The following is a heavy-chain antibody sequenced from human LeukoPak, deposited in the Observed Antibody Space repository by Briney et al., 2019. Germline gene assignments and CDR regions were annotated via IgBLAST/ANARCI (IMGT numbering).Heavy chain of an antibody. CDR2: MNPNSGNR. CDR3: ARVPLSEVADY. J-gene: IGHJ4*02. V-gene: IGHV1-8*02. D-gene: IGHD2-15*01. Sequence: ASVKVSCKASGYTFTIYDVNWVRQATGQGLEWMGWMNPNSGNRGYAQKFQGRVTMTRNTSISTAYMELSSLRSEDTAVYYCARVPLSEVADYWGQGTLVTVSS. CDR1: GYTFTIYD.